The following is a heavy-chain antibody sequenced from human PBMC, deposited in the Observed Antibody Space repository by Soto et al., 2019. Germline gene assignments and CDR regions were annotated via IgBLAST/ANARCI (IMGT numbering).Heavy chain of an antibody. Sequence: QVQLVESGGGVVQPANSLRLSCAASGFTFSSYGMHWVRQAPGKGLEWVAIIWFNGRNEFYADSVKGRFTISRDNSKNTLYLQMNSLRAEDTAMYYCARALGGCSDGGCYSFAYWGQGALVTVSS. CDR2: IWFNGRNE. V-gene: IGHV3-33*01. CDR1: GFTFSSYG. J-gene: IGHJ4*02. CDR3: ARALGGCSDGGCYSFAY. D-gene: IGHD2-15*01.